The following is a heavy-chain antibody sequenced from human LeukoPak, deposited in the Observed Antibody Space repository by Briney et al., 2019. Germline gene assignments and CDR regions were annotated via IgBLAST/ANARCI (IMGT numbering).Heavy chain of an antibody. D-gene: IGHD3-22*01. J-gene: IGHJ4*02. CDR3: VIDPYYYDSSGSQGI. V-gene: IGHV3-64D*06. Sequence: GGSLRLSCSASGITFSDYAMHWVRQAPGKGLEYVSGISDDGGGTYYADSVKGRFTISRYNSKNALSLQMSSLRAEDTAVYYCVIDPYYYDSSGSQGIWGQGTLVTVSS. CDR1: GITFSDYA. CDR2: ISDDGGGT.